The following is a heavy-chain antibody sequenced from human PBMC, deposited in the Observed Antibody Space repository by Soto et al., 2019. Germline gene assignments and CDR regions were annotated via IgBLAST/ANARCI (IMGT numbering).Heavy chain of an antibody. CDR2: IYYDGTT. CDR1: GGSVSPYY. V-gene: IGHV4-59*02. CDR3: ARGRHWLDY. D-gene: IGHD6-19*01. Sequence: QVQLQESGPGLVKPSETLSLTCTVSGGSVSPYYWTWVRRPPGKGLEWIAYIYYDGTTNYNPSLKSRVTISVDTSKNQFSLGLTSVTAADTAVYYCARGRHWLDYWGQGTLLTVSS. J-gene: IGHJ4*02.